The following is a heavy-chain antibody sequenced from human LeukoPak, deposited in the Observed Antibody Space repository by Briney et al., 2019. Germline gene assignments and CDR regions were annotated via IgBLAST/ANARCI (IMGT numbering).Heavy chain of an antibody. CDR3: GRVGPDTAFGY. CDR1: GFTLSSFS. Sequence: PGGSLRLSCAASGFTLSSFSMHWVRQSPGRGLEYVSAINYKGGTTHYAHSVKGRFTISRDNSKNTLYRQMASLRDEDMAVYYCGRVGPDTAFGYLGQGTLVSV. CDR2: INYKGGTT. D-gene: IGHD1-26*01. J-gene: IGHJ4*02. V-gene: IGHV3-64*01.